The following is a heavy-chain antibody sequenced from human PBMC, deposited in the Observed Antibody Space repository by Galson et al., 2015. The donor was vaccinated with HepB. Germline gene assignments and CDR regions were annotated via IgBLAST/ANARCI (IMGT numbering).Heavy chain of an antibody. CDR1: GGSFRGNY. CDR2: INHSGST. V-gene: IGHV4-34*01. J-gene: IGHJ4*02. CDR3: AGYSSAWASFDF. D-gene: IGHD6-19*01. Sequence: ETLSLTCAVYGGSFRGNYWSWIRQPPRKGLEWIGEINHSGSTNYKSSLKSRVAISLDTSKKQFSLKLSSVTAADTAVYYCAGYSSAWASFDFWGQGTLVTVSS.